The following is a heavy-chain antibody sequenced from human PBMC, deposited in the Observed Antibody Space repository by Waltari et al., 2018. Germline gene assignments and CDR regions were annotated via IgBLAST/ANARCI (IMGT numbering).Heavy chain of an antibody. J-gene: IGHJ3*01. CDR2: IYGSSGST. V-gene: IGHV4-38-2*01. CDR3: AIPRNIDAFDF. CDR1: GGSISGGYD. Sequence: QVQLQESGPGLVKPSETLSLTCAVSGGSISGGYDWSWIRQPPGKGLEWIGYIYGSSGSTNYNPSLKNRVTISKDTSKNQFSLKLSSVTAADTAVYYCAIPRNIDAFDFWGQGLRVTVSS.